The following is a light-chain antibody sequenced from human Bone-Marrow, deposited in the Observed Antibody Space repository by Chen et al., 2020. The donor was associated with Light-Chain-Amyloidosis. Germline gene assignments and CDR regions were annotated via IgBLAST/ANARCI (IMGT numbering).Light chain of an antibody. Sequence: NFMLTQPHSVSESPGETVIISCTRSSGSIATNYVQWYQQRPGSSPTTVIYEDDHRPSGVPARFAGSSDGSSNSASLTISRRETEDEAYYCCQSCNSSSQEVFGGGTKLTVL. CDR2: EDD. V-gene: IGLV6-57*01. CDR1: SGSIATNY. J-gene: IGLJ3*02. CDR3: QSCNSSSQEV.